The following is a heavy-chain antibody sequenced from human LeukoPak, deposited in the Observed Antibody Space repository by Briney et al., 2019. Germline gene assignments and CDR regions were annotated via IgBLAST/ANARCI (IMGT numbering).Heavy chain of an antibody. CDR1: GFTFSDYY. CDR2: ISSSSSYT. CDR3: ARDKPNERGLRPAAGTIPRYYYGMDV. V-gene: IGHV3-11*06. J-gene: IGHJ6*04. Sequence: PGGSLRLSCAASGFTFSDYYMSWIRQAPGKGLEWVSYISSSSSYTNYADSVKGRFTISRDNAKNSLYLQMNSLRAEDTAVYYCARDKPNERGLRPAAGTIPRYYYGMDVWGKGTTVTVSS. D-gene: IGHD6-13*01.